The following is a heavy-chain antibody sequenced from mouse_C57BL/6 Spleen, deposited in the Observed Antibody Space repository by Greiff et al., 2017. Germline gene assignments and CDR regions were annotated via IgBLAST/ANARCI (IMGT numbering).Heavy chain of an antibody. J-gene: IGHJ4*01. Sequence: VQLQQPGAELVKPGASVKMSCKASGYTFTSYWITGVKQRPGQGLEWIGEIYPGSGSTNYNEKFKSKATLSVDTSSSTAYMQLSSLTSEDSAVYFCAQNYGSTSVAMGYWGQGTSVTVSS. V-gene: IGHV1-55*01. CDR1: GYTFTSYW. CDR3: AQNYGSTSVAMGY. D-gene: IGHD1-1*01. CDR2: IYPGSGST.